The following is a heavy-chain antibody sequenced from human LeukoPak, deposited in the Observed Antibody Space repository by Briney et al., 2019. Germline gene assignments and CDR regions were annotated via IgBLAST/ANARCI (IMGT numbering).Heavy chain of an antibody. CDR3: ARYYYGSGSYYSSI. CDR2: IYYSGST. J-gene: IGHJ3*02. Sequence: SETLSLTCTVSGGSISSGGYYWSWIRQPPGKGLEWIGYIYYSGSTNYNPSLKSRVTISVDTSKNQFSLKLSSVTAADTAVYYCARYYYGSGSYYSSIWGQGTMVTVSS. V-gene: IGHV4-61*08. D-gene: IGHD3-10*01. CDR1: GGSISSGGYY.